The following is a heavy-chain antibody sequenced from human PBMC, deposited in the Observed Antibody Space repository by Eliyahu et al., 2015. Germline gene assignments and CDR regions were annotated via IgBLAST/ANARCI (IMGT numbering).Heavy chain of an antibody. CDR3: ARDFGPLYCSGGSCYPGVAFDI. D-gene: IGHD2-15*01. J-gene: IGHJ3*02. Sequence: QVQLQESGPGLVKPSETLSLTCTVXGGXXXRYXXSWIRQPPGRGLQWMGYISXSGYTNYSPSLKSRVTISVDTSKNQFSLRLSSVTAADTAVYFCARDFGPLYCSGGSCYPGVAFDIWGQGTLVTVSS. CDR1: GGXXXRYX. V-gene: IGHV4-59*01. CDR2: ISXSGYT.